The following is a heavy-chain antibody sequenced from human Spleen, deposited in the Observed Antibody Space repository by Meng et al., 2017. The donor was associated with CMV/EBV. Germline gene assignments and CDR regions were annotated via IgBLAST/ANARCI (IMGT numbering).Heavy chain of an antibody. CDR1: GFTFSSYS. Sequence: GESLKISCAASGFTFSSYSMNWVRQAPGKGLEWVSSISSSSSYIYYADSVKGRFTISRDNAKNSLYLQMNSLGAEDTAVYYCARADAFEIWGQGTMVTVSS. J-gene: IGHJ3*02. V-gene: IGHV3-21*01. CDR2: ISSSSSYI. CDR3: ARADAFEI.